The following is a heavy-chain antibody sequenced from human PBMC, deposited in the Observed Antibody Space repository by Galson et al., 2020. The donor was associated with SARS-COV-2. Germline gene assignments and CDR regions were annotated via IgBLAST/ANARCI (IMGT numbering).Heavy chain of an antibody. Sequence: SGPTLVKPTQTLTLTCTFSGFSLSTSGVGVGWIRQPPGKALEWLALIYWDDDKRYSPSLKSRLTITKDTSKNQVVLTMTNMDPVDTATYYCGHRHIAGAGSNFDYWGQGTLVTVSS. CDR1: GFSLSTSGVG. CDR2: IYWDDDK. CDR3: GHRHIAGAGSNFDY. V-gene: IGHV2-5*02. D-gene: IGHD6-19*01. J-gene: IGHJ4*02.